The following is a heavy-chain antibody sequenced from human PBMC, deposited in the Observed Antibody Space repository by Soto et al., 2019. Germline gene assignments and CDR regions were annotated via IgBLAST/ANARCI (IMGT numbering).Heavy chain of an antibody. CDR1: GFTFRTYW. V-gene: IGHV3-7*03. J-gene: IGHJ4*02. CDR2: IKQDGSEK. CDR3: ARAPALGPTSYIDY. Sequence: ESGGGLVPPGGSLRLSCAASGFTFRTYWMTWVRQSPGKGLEWVANIKQDGSEKYYVDSVKGRFTISRDNAKNSLYLQMNGLRAEDTAVYSCARAPALGPTSYIDYWGQGTLVTVSS.